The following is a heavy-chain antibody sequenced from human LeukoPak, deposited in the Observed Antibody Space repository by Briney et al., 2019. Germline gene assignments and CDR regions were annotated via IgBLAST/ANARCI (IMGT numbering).Heavy chain of an antibody. CDR2: ISSSSSTI. V-gene: IGHV3-48*01. D-gene: IGHD6-6*01. CDR1: GFTFSSYS. J-gene: IGHJ3*02. Sequence: GGSLRLSCAASGFTFSSYSMNWVRQAPGKGLEWVSYISSSSSTIYYADSVKGRFTISRDNAKNSLYLQMNSLKTEDTAVYYCTTKLVSRAFDIWGQGTMVTVSS. CDR3: TTKLVSRAFDI.